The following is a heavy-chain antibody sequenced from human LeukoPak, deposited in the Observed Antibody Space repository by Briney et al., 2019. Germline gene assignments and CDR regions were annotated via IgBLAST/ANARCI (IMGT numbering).Heavy chain of an antibody. J-gene: IGHJ1*01. Sequence: GSLRLSCAASGFTFSSYAMCWVRQAPGKGLEWVSGISESGGTTYYADSVKGRLTISRDNSKNTLYLQMNSLRDEDTALYYCVKDHRGSLENFQHWGQGTLVTVFS. CDR1: GFTFSSYA. V-gene: IGHV3-23*01. CDR3: VKDHRGSLENFQH. CDR2: ISESGGTT.